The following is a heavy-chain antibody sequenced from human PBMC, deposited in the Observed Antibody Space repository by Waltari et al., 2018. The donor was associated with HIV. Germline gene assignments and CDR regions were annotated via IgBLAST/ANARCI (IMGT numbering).Heavy chain of an antibody. D-gene: IGHD2-8*01. CDR1: GFTFSSYW. Sequence: EVQLVESGGGLVQRGGSLRLSCAPSGFTFSSYWMHWVRQAPGKGLVWVSRIHSDGSSTSYADSVKGRFTISRDNAKNTLYLQMNSLRAEDTAVYYCARGNGHAFDIWGQGTMVTVSS. J-gene: IGHJ3*02. CDR2: IHSDGSST. V-gene: IGHV3-74*01. CDR3: ARGNGHAFDI.